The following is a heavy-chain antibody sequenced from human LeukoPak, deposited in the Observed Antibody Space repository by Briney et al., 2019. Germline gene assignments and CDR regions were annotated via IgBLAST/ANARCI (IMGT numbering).Heavy chain of an antibody. CDR2: INHSGST. CDR3: ATSPYCSSTSCFPYLDV. J-gene: IGHJ6*02. V-gene: IGHV4-34*01. Sequence: PSEALSLTCAVYDGSFSGYYWSWIRQPPGKGLEWIGEINHSGSTNYNPSLKSRVTISVDTSKNQFSLKLSSVTAADTAVYYCATSPYCSSTSCFPYLDVWGQGTTVTVSS. CDR1: DGSFSGYY. D-gene: IGHD2-2*01.